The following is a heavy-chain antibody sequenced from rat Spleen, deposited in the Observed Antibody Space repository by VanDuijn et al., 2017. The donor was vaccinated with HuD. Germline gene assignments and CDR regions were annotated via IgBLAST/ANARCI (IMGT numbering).Heavy chain of an antibody. J-gene: IGHJ1*01. D-gene: IGHD1-8*01. CDR2: ISTSGGST. V-gene: IGHV5-25*01. Sequence: EVQLVESGGGLVQPGRSLKLSCAASGFTFSNYDMAWVRQAPTKGLEWVASISTSGGSTYYRDSVKGRFTVSRDNAKSTLYLQMDSLRSEDTATYYCARQGTSVARYYWYFDFWGPGTLVTVSS. CDR1: GFTFSNYD. CDR3: ARQGTSVARYYWYFDF.